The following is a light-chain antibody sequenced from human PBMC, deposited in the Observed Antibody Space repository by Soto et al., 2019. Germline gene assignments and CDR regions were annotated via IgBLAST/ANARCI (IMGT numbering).Light chain of an antibody. Sequence: QSALTQPPSASGSPGQSITISCTGTSSDVGGYTYVSWYQQHPGRAPKLMIYEVSKRPSGVPDRFSGSKSGNTASLTVSGLHEEDADDYYCRYSACSTKVGVFGTGTKLTVL. CDR3: RYSACSTKVGV. J-gene: IGLJ1*01. V-gene: IGLV2-8*01. CDR2: EVS. CDR1: SSDVGGYTY.